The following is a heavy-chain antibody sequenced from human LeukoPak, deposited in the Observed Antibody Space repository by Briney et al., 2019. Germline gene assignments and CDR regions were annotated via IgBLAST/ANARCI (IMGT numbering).Heavy chain of an antibody. CDR2: IHPGDSDT. D-gene: IGHD1-14*01. J-gene: IGHJ4*02. CDR1: GYGFTNYW. V-gene: IGHV5-51*01. CDR3: AGLPHRYFHF. Sequence: GASLQISSKGSGYGFTNYWIGWVRQLPGQGLEWMGIIHPGDSDTRYSPSFQGQVTISVDKSVSTAYLQWSSLKASDTAMYFCAGLPHRYFHFWGEGTLVTVSS.